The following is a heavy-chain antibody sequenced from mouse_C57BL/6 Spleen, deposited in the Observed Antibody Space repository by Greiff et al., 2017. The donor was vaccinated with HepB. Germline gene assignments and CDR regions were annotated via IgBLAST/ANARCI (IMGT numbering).Heavy chain of an antibody. J-gene: IGHJ2*01. Sequence: QVQLKESGAELVKPGASVKISCKASGYAFSSYWMNWVKQRPGKGLEWIGQIYPGDGDTNYNGKFKGKATLTADKSSSTAYMQLSSLTSEDSAVYFCARFYYYGSPLDYWGQGTTLTVSS. CDR1: GYAFSSYW. D-gene: IGHD1-1*01. CDR2: IYPGDGDT. V-gene: IGHV1-80*01. CDR3: ARFYYYGSPLDY.